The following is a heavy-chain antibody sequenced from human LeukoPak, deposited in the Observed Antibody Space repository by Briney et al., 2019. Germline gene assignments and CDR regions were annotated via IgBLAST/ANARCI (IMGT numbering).Heavy chain of an antibody. V-gene: IGHV1-18*01. J-gene: IGHJ3*02. CDR3: ARGYYYDSSGYYRPLGGSAFDI. CDR2: ISAHNGNT. CDR1: GYTFTSYG. D-gene: IGHD3-22*01. Sequence: ASVKVSCKASGYTFTSYGISWVRQAPGQGLEWMGWISAHNGNTNYAQKLQGRVTMTTDTSTSTAYMELRSLRSDDTAVYYCARGYYYDSSGYYRPLGGSAFDIWGQGTMVTVSS.